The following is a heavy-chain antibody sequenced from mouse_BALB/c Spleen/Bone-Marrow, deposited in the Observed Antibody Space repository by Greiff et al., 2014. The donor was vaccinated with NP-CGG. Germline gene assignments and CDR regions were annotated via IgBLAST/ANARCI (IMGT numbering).Heavy chain of an antibody. CDR2: IDPANGNT. D-gene: IGHD1-1*01. V-gene: IGHV14-3*02. CDR3: ARSGYGSSLFAY. Sequence: EVMLVESGAELVKPGASVKLSCTASGFNIKDTYMHWVKQRPEQGLEWIGRIDPANGNTKYDPKFQGKATITADTSSNTAYLQLSSLTSEDTAVYYCARSGYGSSLFAYWGQGTLVTVSA. CDR1: GFNIKDTY. J-gene: IGHJ3*01.